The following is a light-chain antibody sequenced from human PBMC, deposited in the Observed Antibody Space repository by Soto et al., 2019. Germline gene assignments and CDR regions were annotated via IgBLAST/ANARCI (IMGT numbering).Light chain of an antibody. V-gene: IGKV1-5*03. CDR3: QHYNSYSEA. J-gene: IGKJ1*01. CDR2: RAS. CDR1: QDIGTW. Sequence: DIQMTQSPSTLSASVGDRVTITCRASQDIGTWLAWYQQKPEKAPKVLIYRASHLESGVPSRFSASGSGTEFSLTISSLQPDDFATYYCQHYNSYSEAFGQGTKVDNK.